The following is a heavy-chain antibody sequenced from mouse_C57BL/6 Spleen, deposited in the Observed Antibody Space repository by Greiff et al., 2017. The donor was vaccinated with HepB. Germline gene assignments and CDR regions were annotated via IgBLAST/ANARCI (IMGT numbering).Heavy chain of an antibody. J-gene: IGHJ1*03. CDR1: GFSLTSYG. V-gene: IGHV2-3*01. CDR2: IWGDGST. D-gene: IGHD4-1*01. Sequence: QVQLKEPGPGLVAPSQSLSITCTVSGFSLTSYGVSWVRQPPGKGLEWLGVIWGDGSTNYHSALISRLSISKDNAKSQACLKLNSLRTDDTATYYCAQRGWDASLGYFDVWGTGTTVTVSS. CDR3: AQRGWDASLGYFDV.